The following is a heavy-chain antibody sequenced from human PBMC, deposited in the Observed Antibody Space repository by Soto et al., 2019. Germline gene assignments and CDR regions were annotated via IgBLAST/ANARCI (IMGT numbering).Heavy chain of an antibody. CDR1: GGTFSSYA. CDR2: IIPIFGTA. Sequence: GASVKVSCKASGGTFSSYAISWVRQAPGQGLEWMGGIIPIFGTANYAQKFQGRVTITADESTSTAYMELSSLRSEDTAVYYCAAAYSSSLMGPTRCDYWGQGTLVTVSS. V-gene: IGHV1-69*13. CDR3: AAAYSSSLMGPTRCDY. D-gene: IGHD6-6*01. J-gene: IGHJ4*02.